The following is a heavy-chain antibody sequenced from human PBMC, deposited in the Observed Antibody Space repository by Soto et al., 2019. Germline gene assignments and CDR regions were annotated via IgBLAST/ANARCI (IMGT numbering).Heavy chain of an antibody. CDR3: ARGIAVAGTVDFDY. CDR1: AYTFTGYY. Sequence: ASVKVSCKASAYTFTGYYMHWVRQAPGQGLEWMGWINPNSGGTNYAQKFQGWVTMTRDTSISTAYMELSRLRSDDTAVYYCARGIAVAGTVDFDYWGQGTLVTVSS. J-gene: IGHJ4*02. V-gene: IGHV1-2*04. CDR2: INPNSGGT. D-gene: IGHD6-19*01.